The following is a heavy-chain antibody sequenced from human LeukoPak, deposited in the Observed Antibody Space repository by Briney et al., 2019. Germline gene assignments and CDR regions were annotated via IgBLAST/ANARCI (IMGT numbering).Heavy chain of an antibody. CDR3: ARNWATLDS. D-gene: IGHD7-27*01. CDR1: GYTFTNYI. V-gene: IGHV1-3*04. Sequence: ASVKVSCKASGYTFTNYIIHWVRQAPGQRLEWMGWINTNNGNTKYSQKFQGRVTITRDTSSNTAYMELRSLTSEDTAVYYCARNWATLDSWGQGTLVTVSS. CDR2: INTNNGNT. J-gene: IGHJ4*02.